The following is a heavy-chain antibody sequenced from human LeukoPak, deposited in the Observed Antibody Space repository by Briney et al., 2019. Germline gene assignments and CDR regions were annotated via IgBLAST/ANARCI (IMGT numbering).Heavy chain of an antibody. CDR3: ARGQSTNWFDP. J-gene: IGHJ5*02. Sequence: SETLSLTCTVSGYSISSGYYWGWIRQPPGKGLEWIGSIYHSGRTFYNPSLKSRVTISVDTSKNQFSLKLSSVTAADTAVYYCARGQSTNWFDPWGQGTLVTVSS. CDR1: GYSISSGYY. D-gene: IGHD5/OR15-5a*01. CDR2: IYHSGRT. V-gene: IGHV4-38-2*02.